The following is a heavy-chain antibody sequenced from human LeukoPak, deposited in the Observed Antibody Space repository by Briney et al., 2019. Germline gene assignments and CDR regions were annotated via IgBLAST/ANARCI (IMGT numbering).Heavy chain of an antibody. J-gene: IGHJ4*02. V-gene: IGHV3-48*02. CDR3: AKGAIFDS. CDR1: GFNFNKYI. Sequence: GGSLRLSCAASGFNFNKYIMNWVRQAPGKGLEGVSNIDSGGTTTYYADSVKGRFTISRDDAKNSLYLQMNSLRDEDTAVYYCAKGAIFDSWGQGNLVTVSS. CDR2: IDSGGTTT. D-gene: IGHD2-2*01.